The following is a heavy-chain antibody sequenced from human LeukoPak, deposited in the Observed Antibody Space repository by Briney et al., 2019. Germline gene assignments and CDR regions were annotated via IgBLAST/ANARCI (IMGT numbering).Heavy chain of an antibody. D-gene: IGHD6-13*01. CDR1: GFTFSNHA. Sequence: PGGSLRLSCTASGFTFSNHAMSWVRQAPGKGLEWVSALSGSGGSTYYADSVKGRFTIFRDNSKSTLYLQMNSLRAEDTAVYYCARSSGWYGWGQGTLVTVSS. J-gene: IGHJ4*02. CDR2: LSGSGGST. CDR3: ARSSGWYG. V-gene: IGHV3-23*01.